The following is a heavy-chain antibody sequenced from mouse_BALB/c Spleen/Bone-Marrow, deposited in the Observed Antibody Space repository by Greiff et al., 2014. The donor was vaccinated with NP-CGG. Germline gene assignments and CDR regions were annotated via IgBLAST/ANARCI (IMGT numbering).Heavy chain of an antibody. CDR1: GFSLTSYG. V-gene: IGHV2-3*01. Sequence: VMLVESGPGLVAPSQSLSITCTVSGFSLTSYGVSWVRQPPGKGLEWLGVIWGDGSTNYHSALISRLSINKDNSKSQVLLKPNSLQTDDTATYYCAKEGRSRSTIITTFADWGQGTLVTVSA. D-gene: IGHD2-12*01. J-gene: IGHJ3*01. CDR2: IWGDGST. CDR3: AKEGRSRSTIITTFAD.